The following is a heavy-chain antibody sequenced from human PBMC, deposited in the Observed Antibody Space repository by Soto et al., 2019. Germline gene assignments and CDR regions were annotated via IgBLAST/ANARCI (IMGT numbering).Heavy chain of an antibody. V-gene: IGHV4-39*01. CDR1: SGSITSSTFY. Sequence: QLQLQESGPGLVKPSETLSLTCTVSSGSITSSTFYWGWIRQPPGRGLEWIGSTYYSGSGSTYYNPSLMRRVTISGDTSKEQSSLLLSSVTAADTAVYYCRVVAASLPLPRAFDVWGQGIMVTVSS. D-gene: IGHD2-15*01. CDR2: TYYSGSGST. CDR3: RVVAASLPLPRAFDV. J-gene: IGHJ3*01.